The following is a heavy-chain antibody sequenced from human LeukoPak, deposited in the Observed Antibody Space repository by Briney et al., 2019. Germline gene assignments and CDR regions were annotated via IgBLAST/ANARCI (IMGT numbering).Heavy chain of an antibody. V-gene: IGHV1-8*01. CDR1: GYTFTSYD. Sequence: GASVKVSCKASGYTFTSYDINWVRQATGQGLEWMGWMNPNSGNTGYAQKFQGRVTMTRNTSISTAYMELSSLRSEDTAVYYCARVAAAAGGAFDIWGQGTMVTVSS. CDR3: ARVAAAAGGAFDI. J-gene: IGHJ3*02. D-gene: IGHD6-13*01. CDR2: MNPNSGNT.